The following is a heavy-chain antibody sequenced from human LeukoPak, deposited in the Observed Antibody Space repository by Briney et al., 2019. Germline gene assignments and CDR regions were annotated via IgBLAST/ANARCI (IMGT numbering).Heavy chain of an antibody. CDR2: ISTDGRET. J-gene: IGHJ3*02. Sequence: GGSLRLSCESSGITFSSYWMHWVRQAPGKGLMWVSRISTDGRETMYADSVKGRFTISRDNAKNTLYLQMNSLRAEDTAVYYCARVSYERAFDIWGQGTMVTVSS. V-gene: IGHV3-74*03. CDR3: ARVSYERAFDI. CDR1: GITFSSYW. D-gene: IGHD3-22*01.